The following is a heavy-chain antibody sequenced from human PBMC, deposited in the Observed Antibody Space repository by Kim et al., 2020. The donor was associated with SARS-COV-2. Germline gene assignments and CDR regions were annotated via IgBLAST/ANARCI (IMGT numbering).Heavy chain of an antibody. D-gene: IGHD3-16*01. V-gene: IGHV4-34*01. Sequence: SETLSLTCAVYGGSFSGYYWSWIRQPPGKGLEWIGEINHSGSTNYNPSLKSRVTISVDASKNQVSLKLSSVTAADTALYYCARVLATIMSYHDGFDIWGQGTMVTVSS. CDR1: GGSFSGYY. CDR2: INHSGST. CDR3: ARVLATIMSYHDGFDI. J-gene: IGHJ3*02.